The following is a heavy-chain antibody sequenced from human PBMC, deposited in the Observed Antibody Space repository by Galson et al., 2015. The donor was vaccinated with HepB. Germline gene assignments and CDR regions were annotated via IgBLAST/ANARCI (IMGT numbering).Heavy chain of an antibody. D-gene: IGHD1-20*01. V-gene: IGHV1-69*06. Sequence: SVKVSCKASGGTFSSNDINWVRQAPGQGLEWMGGIIPIFGSPNYAQKFQGRVTITADKSTSTAYMELSSLRSEDTAEYYCARALLITAAMGGYSYYYGMDVWGQGTTVTVSS. CDR1: GGTFSSND. CDR3: ARALLITAAMGGYSYYYGMDV. J-gene: IGHJ6*02. CDR2: IIPIFGSP.